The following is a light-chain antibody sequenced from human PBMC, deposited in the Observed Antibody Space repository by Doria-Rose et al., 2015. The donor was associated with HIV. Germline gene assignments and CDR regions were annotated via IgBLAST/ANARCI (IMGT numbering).Light chain of an antibody. V-gene: IGKV4-1*01. CDR1: QSLLYTSKNY. CDR3: QQYYDTPS. CDR2: WAS. J-gene: IGKJ3*01. Sequence: DIRVTQSPESLGMSLGERATLNCKSNQSLLYTSKNYLAWYQQKPGQPPTLLTCWASTRQSGVPARFSGSGSGTDFTLTISSLEAEDVAVYYCQQYYDTPSFGPGTTVDIK.